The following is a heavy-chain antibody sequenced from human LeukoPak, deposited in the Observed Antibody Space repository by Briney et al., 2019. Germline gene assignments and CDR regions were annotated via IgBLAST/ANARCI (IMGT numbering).Heavy chain of an antibody. D-gene: IGHD3-16*01. CDR2: ISYSGSTT. CDR3: ARGGPPAFDT. J-gene: IGHJ5*02. Sequence: GGALRLSYAASEFTFTNFKINWLRQAPGKGLEWVSSISYSGSTTSYADSVKGRFTISTDNAKNSLYLQMNSMCSDERAVYYCARGGPPAFDTWGQGTLVTVSS. V-gene: IGHV3-48*03. CDR1: EFTFTNFK.